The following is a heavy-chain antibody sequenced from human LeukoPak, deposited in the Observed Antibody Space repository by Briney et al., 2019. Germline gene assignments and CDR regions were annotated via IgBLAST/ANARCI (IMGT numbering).Heavy chain of an antibody. CDR3: ARVGARWLQLYYFDY. V-gene: IGHV1-18*01. J-gene: IGHJ4*02. CDR2: ISAYNGNT. D-gene: IGHD5-24*01. Sequence: ASVKVSCKASAYTFTSYGIRWVRQAPGQGLEWMGWISAYNGNTNYAQKLQGRLTMTTDTSTSTAYMELRSLRSDDTAVYYCARVGARWLQLYYFDYWGQGTLVTVSS. CDR1: AYTFTSYG.